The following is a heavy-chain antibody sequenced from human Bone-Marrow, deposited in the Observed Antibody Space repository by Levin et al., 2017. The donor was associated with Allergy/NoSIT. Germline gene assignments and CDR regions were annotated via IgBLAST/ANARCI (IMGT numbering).Heavy chain of an antibody. V-gene: IGHV3-23*01. Sequence: GGSLRLSCSASGFTFSSCAMSWVRQAPGKGPEWISAISGSGDSTKYADSVKGRFTISRDNSEHPLYLQINSLRAEATAVYYSTTDRAGYDDFWGGPSPFEHWGQGTLAIVSS. D-gene: IGHD3-3*01. CDR2: ISGSGDST. CDR1: GFTFSSCA. CDR3: TTDRAGYDDFWGGPSPFEH. J-gene: IGHJ4*02.